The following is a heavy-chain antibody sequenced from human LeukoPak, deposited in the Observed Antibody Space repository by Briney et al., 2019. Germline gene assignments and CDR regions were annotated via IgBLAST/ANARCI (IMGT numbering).Heavy chain of an antibody. D-gene: IGHD3-22*01. V-gene: IGHV3-23*01. CDR1: GFTFSSYA. J-gene: IGHJ4*02. Sequence: GGSLRLSCAASGFTFSSYAMSRVRQAPGKGLEWVSAISGSGGSTYYADSVKGRYTISRDNSKNTLYLQMNSLRAEDTAVYYCAKDPTPMIADIDYWGQGTLVTVSS. CDR2: ISGSGGST. CDR3: AKDPTPMIADIDY.